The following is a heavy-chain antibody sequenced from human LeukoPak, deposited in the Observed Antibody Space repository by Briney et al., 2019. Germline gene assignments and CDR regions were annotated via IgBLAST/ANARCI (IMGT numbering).Heavy chain of an antibody. CDR3: ARVGTAEGTLEDY. D-gene: IGHD6-13*01. J-gene: IGHJ4*02. CDR1: GFTFSSYW. CDR2: IKHDGSEK. V-gene: IGHV3-7*01. Sequence: PGGSLRLSCAASGFTFSSYWMSWVRQPPGKGLEWVANIKHDGSEKYYVDSVKGRFTISRDSAKNSLYLQMNSLRAEDTAVYYCARVGTAEGTLEDYWGQGTLVTVSS.